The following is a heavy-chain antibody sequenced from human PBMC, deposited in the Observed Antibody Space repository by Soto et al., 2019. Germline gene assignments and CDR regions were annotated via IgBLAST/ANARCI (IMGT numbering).Heavy chain of an antibody. Sequence: QVQLQESGPGLVKPSQTLSLTCTVSGGSISSGGYYWSWIRQHPGKGREWIGYIYYSGSTYYNPSLKSRLTIALDTSKNQFSLKLSSVTAADTAVYYCARVTVANSMDVWGKGTTVTVSS. D-gene: IGHD4-4*01. J-gene: IGHJ6*03. CDR3: ARVTVANSMDV. V-gene: IGHV4-31*03. CDR1: GGSISSGGYY. CDR2: IYYSGST.